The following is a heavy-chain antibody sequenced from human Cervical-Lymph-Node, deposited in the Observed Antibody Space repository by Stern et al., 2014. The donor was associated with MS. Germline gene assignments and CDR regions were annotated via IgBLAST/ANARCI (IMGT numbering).Heavy chain of an antibody. CDR2: INPNNCGT. CDR3: ARGSFGAFAVVVAVNDTFDV. V-gene: IGHV1-2*02. CDR1: GYAFSDYY. Sequence: VQLVQSGAEVKKPGASVKVSCKASGYAFSDYYAHWVRLAPGQGLEWMGWINPNNCGTNYAQKFQGRVTMTRDTSISTVYMQLSGLTSDDTALYYCARGSFGAFAVVVAVNDTFDVWGLGTMVTVSS. D-gene: IGHD2-15*01. J-gene: IGHJ3*01.